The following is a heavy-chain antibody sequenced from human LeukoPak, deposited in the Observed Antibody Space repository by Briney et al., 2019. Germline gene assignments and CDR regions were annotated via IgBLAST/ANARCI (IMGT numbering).Heavy chain of an antibody. Sequence: GGSLRLSCAASGFTFSSYWMNWVRQAPGKGLEWVANINQDGNRKNYVDSVKGRFTFSRDNAMNSLFLQMNSLRAEDTAVYYCARDVHGGAFDYWGQGTLVTVFS. J-gene: IGHJ4*02. CDR2: INQDGNRK. CDR3: ARDVHGGAFDY. D-gene: IGHD4-23*01. V-gene: IGHV3-7*01. CDR1: GFTFSSYW.